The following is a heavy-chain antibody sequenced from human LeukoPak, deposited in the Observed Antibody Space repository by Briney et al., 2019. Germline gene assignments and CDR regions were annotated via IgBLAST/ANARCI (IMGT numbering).Heavy chain of an antibody. CDR2: ISYDGSNK. J-gene: IGHJ2*01. CDR1: GFTFSSYA. V-gene: IGHV3-30-3*02. Sequence: PGGSLRLSCAASGFTFSSYAMHWVRQAPGKGLEWVAVISYDGSNKYYADSVKGRFTISRDNSKNTLYLQMNSLRAEDTAVYYCAKPYCSSTSCYNGGGYWYFDLWGRGTLVTVSS. CDR3: AKPYCSSTSCYNGGGYWYFDL. D-gene: IGHD2-2*02.